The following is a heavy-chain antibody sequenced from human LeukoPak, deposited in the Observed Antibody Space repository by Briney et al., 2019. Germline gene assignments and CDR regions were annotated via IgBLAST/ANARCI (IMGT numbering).Heavy chain of an antibody. D-gene: IGHD1-26*01. J-gene: IGHJ6*03. V-gene: IGHV1-46*01. CDR3: ARINSGSYYYYYYYMDV. Sequence: ASVKVSCKASGYTFTSYYMHWVRQAPGQGLEWMGIINPSGGSTSYAQKFQGRVTMTRDMSTSTVYMELSSLRSEDTAVYYCARINSGSYYYYYYYMDVWGKGTTVTISS. CDR1: GYTFTSYY. CDR2: INPSGGST.